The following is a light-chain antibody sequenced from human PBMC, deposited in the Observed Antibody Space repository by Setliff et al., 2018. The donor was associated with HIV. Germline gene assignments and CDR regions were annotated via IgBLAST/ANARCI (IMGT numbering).Light chain of an antibody. Sequence: QSALTQPASVSGSPGQSITISCTGISSDVGNYNYVSWYQEHPGKAPKLMIYDVSKRPSGVSNRFSGSKSGNTASLTISGLQAEDEADYHGSSYTGRSTFVFGTGTKVTVL. CDR1: SSDVGNYNY. V-gene: IGLV2-14*01. J-gene: IGLJ1*01. CDR3: SSYTGRSTFV. CDR2: DVS.